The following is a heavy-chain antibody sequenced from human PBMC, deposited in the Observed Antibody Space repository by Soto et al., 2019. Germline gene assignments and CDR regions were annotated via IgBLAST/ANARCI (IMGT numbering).Heavy chain of an antibody. CDR3: ARRGVLPDY. J-gene: IGHJ4*02. D-gene: IGHD3-10*01. Sequence: QVQLVQSGAEVKTPGASVKVSCKASGYIFTNYGITWVRQAPVQGLEWMGWISADNGITNYAQKFQGRVTMTTDTSTSTAYMELRSLRSDDTAVYYCARRGVLPDYWGQGTLVTVSS. CDR1: GYIFTNYG. V-gene: IGHV1-18*01. CDR2: ISADNGIT.